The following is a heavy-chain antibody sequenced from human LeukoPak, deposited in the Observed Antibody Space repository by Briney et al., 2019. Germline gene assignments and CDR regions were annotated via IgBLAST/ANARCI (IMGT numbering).Heavy chain of an antibody. Sequence: ASVKVSCKVSGYTLTELSMHWVRQAPGKGLEWMGGFDPEDGETIYAQKFKGRVTMTEDTSTDTAYMELSSLRSEDTAVYYCATDPCYYDSSGYCHDDYWGQGTLVTVSS. CDR3: ATDPCYYDSSGYCHDDY. CDR1: GYTLTELS. J-gene: IGHJ4*02. D-gene: IGHD3-22*01. CDR2: FDPEDGET. V-gene: IGHV1-24*01.